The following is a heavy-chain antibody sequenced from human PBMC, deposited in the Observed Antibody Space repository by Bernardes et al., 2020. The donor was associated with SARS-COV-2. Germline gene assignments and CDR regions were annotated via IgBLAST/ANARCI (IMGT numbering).Heavy chain of an antibody. CDR2: ISGDGGGT. CDR3: AKDRGFGGYNCIDY. V-gene: IGHV3-23*01. CDR1: GFTFSDCA. Sequence: GSLRLSCVASGFTFSDCAVSWVRQAPGKGLEWVSIISGDGGGTYYADSVKGRFTISRDNSKGTLYLEMSSLRAEDTAVYYCAKDRGFGGYNCIDYWGQGTLVTVSS. J-gene: IGHJ4*02. D-gene: IGHD5-12*01.